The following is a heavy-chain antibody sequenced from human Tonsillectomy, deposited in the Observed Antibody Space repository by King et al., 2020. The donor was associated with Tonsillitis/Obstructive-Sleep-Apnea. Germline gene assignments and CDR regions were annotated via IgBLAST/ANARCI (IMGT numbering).Heavy chain of an antibody. CDR2: IDPSDSYT. CDR1: GYSFTSYW. J-gene: IGHJ5*02. D-gene: IGHD5-18*01. Sequence: VQLVESGAEVKKPGESLRISCKGSGYSFTSYWISWVRQMPGKGLEWMGRIDPSDSYTNYSPSFQGHVTISADKSISTAYLQWSSLKASDTAMYYCARLGRIQLWFNSVDPWGQGTLVTVSS. CDR3: ARLGRIQLWFNSVDP. V-gene: IGHV5-10-1*01.